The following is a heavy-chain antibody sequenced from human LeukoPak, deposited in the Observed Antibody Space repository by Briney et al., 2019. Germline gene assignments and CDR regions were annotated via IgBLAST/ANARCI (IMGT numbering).Heavy chain of an antibody. V-gene: IGHV3-21*01. CDR3: VRDNFGDYLPFF. CDR1: GFSFNTYS. J-gene: IGHJ4*02. Sequence: GGSLRLSCADSGFSFNTYSMNWVRQALGKGLGWVSSISPSSDGIFYADSLRGRFTVSRDNAKNLLYLHLNSLRVEDTAVYFCVRDNFGDYLPFFWGQGTLVTVSS. CDR2: ISPSSDGI. D-gene: IGHD4-17*01.